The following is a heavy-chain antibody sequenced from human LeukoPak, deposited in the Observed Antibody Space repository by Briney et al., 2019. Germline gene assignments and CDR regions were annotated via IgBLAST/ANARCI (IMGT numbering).Heavy chain of an antibody. CDR3: ARQRGRNSGSYFGYFDY. V-gene: IGHV3-7*01. D-gene: IGHD1-26*01. CDR1: GFTFSSYW. CDR2: IKQDGSEK. J-gene: IGHJ4*02. Sequence: GGSLRLSCAASGFTFSSYWMSWVRQAPGKGLEWVANIKQDGSEKYYVDSVKGRFTISRDNAKNSLYLQMNSLRAEDTAVYYCARQRGRNSGSYFGYFDYWGQGTLVTVSS.